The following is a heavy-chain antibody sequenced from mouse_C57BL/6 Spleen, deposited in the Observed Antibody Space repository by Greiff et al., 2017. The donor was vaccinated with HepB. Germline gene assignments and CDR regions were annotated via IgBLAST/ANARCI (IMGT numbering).Heavy chain of an antibody. CDR2: ISSGSSTI. V-gene: IGHV5-17*01. J-gene: IGHJ4*01. Sequence: VQLKESGGGLVKPGGSLKLSCAASGFTFSDYGMHWVRQAPEKGLEWVAYISSGSSTIYYADTVKGRFTISRDNAKNTLFLQMTSLRSEDTAMYYCAMGYAMDYWGQGTSVTVSS. CDR3: AMGYAMDY. CDR1: GFTFSDYG.